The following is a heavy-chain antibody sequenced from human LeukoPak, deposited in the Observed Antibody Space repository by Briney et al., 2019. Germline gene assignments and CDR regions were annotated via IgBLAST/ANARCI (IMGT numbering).Heavy chain of an antibody. CDR1: GFIFSAYS. V-gene: IGHV3-48*02. CDR2: ISSSTSII. J-gene: IGHJ4*02. Sequence: GGSLRLSCAASGFIFSAYSMNWVRQAPGKGLEWVSYISSSTSIIYYADSVKGRFTISRDKAKNSLYLQMNSLRDEDTAVYYCARDPSTGTATYFDYWGQGTLVTVSS. CDR3: ARDPSTGTATYFDY. D-gene: IGHD4-17*01.